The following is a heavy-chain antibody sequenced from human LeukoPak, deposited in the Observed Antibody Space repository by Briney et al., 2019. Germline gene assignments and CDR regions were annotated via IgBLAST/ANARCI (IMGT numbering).Heavy chain of an antibody. V-gene: IGHV3-30-3*01. CDR3: AKGSYYDSSGSFYFDY. Sequence: PGGSLRLSCAASGFTFSSYAMHWVRQAPGKGLQWVAVISYDGSNKSYADSVKGRFTISRDNSKNTLYVQVNSLGTEDTAAYYCAKGSYYDSSGSFYFDYWGQGTLVTVSS. J-gene: IGHJ4*02. D-gene: IGHD3-22*01. CDR1: GFTFSSYA. CDR2: ISYDGSNK.